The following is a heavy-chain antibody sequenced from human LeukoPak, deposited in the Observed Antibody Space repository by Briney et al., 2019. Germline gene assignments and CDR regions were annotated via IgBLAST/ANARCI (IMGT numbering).Heavy chain of an antibody. D-gene: IGHD6-13*01. CDR1: GGSISDCY. V-gene: IGHV4-59*07. CDR3: ATTPGIEVAGLEYFQH. Sequence: PSDTLTLTCTVSGGSISDCYCSWLRQPPGKGLEWIGYMYHTGKTNYNAALKSRVTISVGTSINQFSLKLTSVTAADTAVYFCATTPGIEVAGLEYFQHWGLGAQVTVSS. J-gene: IGHJ1*01. CDR2: MYHTGKT.